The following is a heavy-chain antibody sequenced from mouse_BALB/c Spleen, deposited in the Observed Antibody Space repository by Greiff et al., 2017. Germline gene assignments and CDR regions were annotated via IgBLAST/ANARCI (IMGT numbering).Heavy chain of an antibody. CDR1: GFTFTDYY. CDR2: IRNKANGYTT. V-gene: IGHV7-3*02. Sequence: EVMLVESGGGLVQPGGSLRLSCATSGFTFTDYYMSWVRQPPGKALEWLGFIRNKANGYTTEYSASVKGRFTISRDNSKSILYLQMNTLRAEDSATYYCARLGYYAMDYWGQGTSVTVSS. CDR3: ARLGYYAMDY. J-gene: IGHJ4*01. D-gene: IGHD4-1*01.